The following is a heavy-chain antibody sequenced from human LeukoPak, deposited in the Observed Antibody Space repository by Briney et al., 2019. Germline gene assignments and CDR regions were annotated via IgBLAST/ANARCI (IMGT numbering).Heavy chain of an antibody. D-gene: IGHD3-22*01. CDR1: GYTFTGYY. CDR2: INPNSGGT. J-gene: IGHJ3*02. V-gene: IGHV1-2*02. CDR3: ARVKSYYYDTSDKDAFDI. Sequence: ASVKVSCKASGYTFTGYYIHWVRQAPGQGLEWMGWINPNSGGTNYAQKFQGRVTMTRDTSISTAYMELSSLRSEDTAVYYCARVKSYYYDTSDKDAFDIWGQGTMVTVSS.